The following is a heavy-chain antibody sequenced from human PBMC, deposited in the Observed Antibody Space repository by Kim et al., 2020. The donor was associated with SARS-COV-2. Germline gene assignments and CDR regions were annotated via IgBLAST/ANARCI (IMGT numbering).Heavy chain of an antibody. CDR2: ISSSSSTI. J-gene: IGHJ4*02. V-gene: IGHV3-48*02. D-gene: IGHD3-22*01. Sequence: GGSLRLSCAASGFTFSSYSMNWVRQAPGKGLEWVSYISSSSSTIYYADSVKGRFTISRDNAKNTLYLQMNSLRDEDTAVYYCARDKQSDDYDSSGYYHYYFDYWGQGTLVTVSS. CDR3: ARDKQSDDYDSSGYYHYYFDY. CDR1: GFTFSSYS.